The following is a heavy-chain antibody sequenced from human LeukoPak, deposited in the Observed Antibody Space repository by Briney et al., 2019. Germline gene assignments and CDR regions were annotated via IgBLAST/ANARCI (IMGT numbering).Heavy chain of an antibody. J-gene: IGHJ6*03. CDR2: IYTSGST. V-gene: IGHV4-61*02. Sequence: SETLSLTCTVSGGSISSGSCYWSWIRQPAGKGLEWIGRIYTSGSTHYNPSLKSRVTISVDTSKNQFSLKLSSVTAADTAVYYSARVIGGTYYYYMDVWGKGTTVTVSS. CDR3: ARVIGGTYYYYMDV. CDR1: GGSISSGSCY. D-gene: IGHD3-10*01.